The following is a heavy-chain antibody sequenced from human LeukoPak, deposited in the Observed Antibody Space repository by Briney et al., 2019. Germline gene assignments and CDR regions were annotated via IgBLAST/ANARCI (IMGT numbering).Heavy chain of an antibody. J-gene: IGHJ6*02. D-gene: IGHD6-13*01. CDR1: GYTFTSYG. CDR2: ISAYNGNT. CDR3: AREGIAAAPYYYGMDV. Sequence: ASVKVSCKASGYTFTSYGISWVRQAPGQGLEWMGWISAYNGNTNYAQKLQGRVTMITDTSTSTAYMELRSLRSDDTAVYYCAREGIAAAPYYYGMDVWGQGTTVTVSS. V-gene: IGHV1-18*01.